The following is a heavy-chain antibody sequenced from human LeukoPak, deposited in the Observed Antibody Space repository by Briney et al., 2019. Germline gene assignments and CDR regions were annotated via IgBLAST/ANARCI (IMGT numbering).Heavy chain of an antibody. CDR3: ARDHIVVVPAAITHLDDAFDI. V-gene: IGHV7-4-1*02. CDR2: INTNTGNP. D-gene: IGHD2-2*02. J-gene: IGHJ3*02. CDR1: GYTFTSYA. Sequence: ASVKVSYKASGYTFTSYAMNWVRQAPGQGLEWMGWINTNTGNPTYAQGFTGRFVFSLDTSVSTAYLQISSLKAEDTAVYYCARDHIVVVPAAITHLDDAFDIWGQGTMVTVSS.